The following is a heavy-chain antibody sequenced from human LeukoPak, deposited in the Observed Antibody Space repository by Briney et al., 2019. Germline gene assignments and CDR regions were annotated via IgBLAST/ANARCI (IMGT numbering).Heavy chain of an antibody. V-gene: IGHV3-7*01. CDR1: GFTFTNHW. J-gene: IGHJ4*02. Sequence: GGSLRLSCVATGFTFTNHWMSWVRQTIGKGLECVAKIREDGSETHYVDSVKGRFTISRDNAKNSLFLQVNSLRAEDTAVYYCVRETGWLFDFWGQGTLVIVSS. D-gene: IGHD5-12*01. CDR2: IREDGSET. CDR3: VRETGWLFDF.